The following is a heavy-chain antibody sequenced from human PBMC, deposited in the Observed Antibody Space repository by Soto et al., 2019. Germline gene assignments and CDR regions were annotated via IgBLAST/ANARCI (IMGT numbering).Heavy chain of an antibody. CDR3: ARYCVSPNYCGSHYYGMDV. CDR2: ISGSGGTT. CDR1: GFTFNSYA. Sequence: EVQLLESGGSLVQPGGSLRLSCVASGFTFNSYAMSWVRQAPRKGLEWVSAISGSGGTTYYADSVKGRFTISRDNSKNTLYLQMNSLRAEDTALYYCARYCVSPNYCGSHYYGMDVWGQGTTVTVSS. V-gene: IGHV3-23*01. D-gene: IGHD2-2*01. J-gene: IGHJ6*02.